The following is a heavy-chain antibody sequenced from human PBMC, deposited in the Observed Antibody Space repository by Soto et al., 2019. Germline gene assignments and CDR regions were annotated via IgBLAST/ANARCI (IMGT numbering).Heavy chain of an antibody. V-gene: IGHV3-21*01. J-gene: IGHJ4*02. CDR1: GFTFSSYS. CDR3: ARVWLQTFDY. Sequence: GGSLRLSCAASGFTFSSYSMNWVCQAPGKGLEWVSSISSSSSYIYYADSVKGRFTISRDNAKNSLYLQMNSLRAEDTAVYYCARVWLQTFDYWGQGTLVTVSS. CDR2: ISSSSSYI. D-gene: IGHD6-19*01.